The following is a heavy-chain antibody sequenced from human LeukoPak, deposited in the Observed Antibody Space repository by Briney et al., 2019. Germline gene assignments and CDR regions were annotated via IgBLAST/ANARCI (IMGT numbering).Heavy chain of an antibody. V-gene: IGHV3-23*01. Sequence: GGSLRLSCAASGFTFSSYGMNWVRQAPGKGLEWVSGIGNSGSTYYADPVKGRFAISRDNSKNTLYLQMNSLRAEDTAVYYCAKISDSRSSSDYWGQGTLHTVSS. J-gene: IGHJ4*02. CDR1: GFTFSSYG. CDR2: IGNSGST. CDR3: AKISDSRSSSDY. D-gene: IGHD6-6*01.